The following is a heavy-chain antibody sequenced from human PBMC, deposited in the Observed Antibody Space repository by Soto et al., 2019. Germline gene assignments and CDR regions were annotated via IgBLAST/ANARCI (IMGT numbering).Heavy chain of an antibody. CDR1: GDSVSSYY. V-gene: IGHV4-59*02. J-gene: IGHJ4*02. Sequence: PSETLSLTCTVSGDSVSSYYWSWIRQPPGKGLEWIGYIHRSGSTNDNPSLKSRVTISVDTSKNQLSLKLSSVTAADTAVYYCARGSAAGTKSPFDYWGQGTLVTVSS. CDR3: ARGSAAGTKSPFDY. D-gene: IGHD6-13*01. CDR2: IHRSGST.